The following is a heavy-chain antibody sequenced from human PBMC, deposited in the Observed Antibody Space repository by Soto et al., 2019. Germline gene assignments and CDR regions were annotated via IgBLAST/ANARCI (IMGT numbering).Heavy chain of an antibody. CDR1: SGSISSSNW. CDR3: ARAYNWNDARGAFDI. V-gene: IGHV4-4*02. Sequence: SETLSLTCAVSSGSISSSNWWSWVRQPPGKGLEWIGEIYHSGSTNYNPSLKSRVTISVDKSKNQFSLKLSSVTAADTAVYYCARAYNWNDARGAFDIWGQGTMVTVSS. D-gene: IGHD1-1*01. CDR2: IYHSGST. J-gene: IGHJ3*02.